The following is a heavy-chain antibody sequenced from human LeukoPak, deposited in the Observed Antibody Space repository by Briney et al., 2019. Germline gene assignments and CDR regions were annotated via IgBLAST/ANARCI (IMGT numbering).Heavy chain of an antibody. CDR2: ISSGGNTI. V-gene: IGHV3-48*03. Sequence: PGGSLRLSCAASGFTFSSYEMNGVRQAPGKGLEWVSYISSGGNTIYYADSVKGRFTISRDNAKNSLYLQMNNLRAEDTAVYYCAREGTAMVSFDYWGQGTLVTVSS. J-gene: IGHJ4*02. D-gene: IGHD5-18*01. CDR3: AREGTAMVSFDY. CDR1: GFTFSSYE.